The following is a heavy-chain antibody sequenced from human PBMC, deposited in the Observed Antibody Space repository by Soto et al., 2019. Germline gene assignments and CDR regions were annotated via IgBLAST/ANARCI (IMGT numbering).Heavy chain of an antibody. Sequence: GPVKVSCKASGCTFTSYYMHWVRQAPGQGLEWTGIINPSGGSTSYAQKFQGRVTMTRDTSTSTVYMELSSLRSEVTAVYYCARDGRNYYDSSGYYSDAFDIWGQGTMVTVSS. V-gene: IGHV1-46*01. CDR2: INPSGGST. CDR1: GCTFTSYY. D-gene: IGHD3-22*01. CDR3: ARDGRNYYDSSGYYSDAFDI. J-gene: IGHJ3*02.